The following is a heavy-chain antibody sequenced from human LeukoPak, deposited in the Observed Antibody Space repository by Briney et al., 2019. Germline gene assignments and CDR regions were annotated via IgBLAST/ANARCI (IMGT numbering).Heavy chain of an antibody. CDR3: ARDQAVLRLKEYHYYFGMDV. J-gene: IGHJ6*02. CDR1: GYTFTGYY. V-gene: IGHV1-2*02. CDR2: IHPNTGDT. Sequence: ASVKVSCKASGYTFTGYYMHWVRQAPGQGLEWMGWIHPNTGDTHYAQKFQGRATMTRDTSISTAYMDLSRLRFDDTAVYYCARDQAVLRLKEYHYYFGMDVWGQGTTVTVSS. D-gene: IGHD2/OR15-2a*01.